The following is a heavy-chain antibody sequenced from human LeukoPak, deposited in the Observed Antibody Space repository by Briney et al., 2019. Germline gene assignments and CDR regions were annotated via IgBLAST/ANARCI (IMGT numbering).Heavy chain of an antibody. V-gene: IGHV4-31*03. CDR2: IYYSGST. CDR3: ARTDARGHFVDY. Sequence: SETLSLTCTVSGGFISSGGCYWSWIRQHPGKGLEWIGYIYYSGSTYYNPSLKSRVTIAVDTSKHQFSLKLTSVTAAATAVFYCARTDARGHFVDYWGQGTLVTVSS. J-gene: IGHJ4*02. D-gene: IGHD2-2*01. CDR1: GGFISSGGCY.